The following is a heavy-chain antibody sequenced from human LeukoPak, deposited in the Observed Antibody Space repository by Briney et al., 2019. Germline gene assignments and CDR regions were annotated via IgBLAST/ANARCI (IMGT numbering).Heavy chain of an antibody. V-gene: IGHV4-38-2*02. Sequence: PSETLSLTCTVSGYSISSGYYWGWIRPPPGKGLEWIGSIYHSGSTYYNPSLKSRVTISVDTSKNQFSLKLSSVTAADTAVYYCARVLRSYYYGSGSLGDWFDPWGQGTLVTVSS. CDR2: IYHSGST. CDR3: ARVLRSYYYGSGSLGDWFDP. CDR1: GYSISSGYY. J-gene: IGHJ5*02. D-gene: IGHD3-10*01.